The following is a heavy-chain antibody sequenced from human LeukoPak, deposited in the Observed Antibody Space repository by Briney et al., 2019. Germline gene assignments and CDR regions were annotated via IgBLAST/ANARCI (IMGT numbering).Heavy chain of an antibody. V-gene: IGHV4-34*01. D-gene: IGHD2-15*01. CDR2: INHSGST. J-gene: IGHJ5*02. CDR3: ARGRGRFDP. CDR1: GGSFSGYY. Sequence: SEALSLTCAVYGGSFSGYYWSWIRQPPGKGLEWIGEINHSGSTNYNPSLKSRVTISVDTSKNQFSLKLSSVTAADTAVYYCARGRGRFDPWGQGTLVTVSS.